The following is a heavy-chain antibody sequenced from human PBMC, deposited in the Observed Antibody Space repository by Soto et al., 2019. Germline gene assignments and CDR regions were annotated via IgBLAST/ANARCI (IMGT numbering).Heavy chain of an antibody. Sequence: QVQLVQSGAEVKKPGSSVKVSCKASGGTFSSYAISWVRQAPGQGLEWMGGIIPIFGTANYAQKFQGRVTITADESTSTAYMELSSLSSEDTAVYYCAGEYYYGSGYYYYGMDVWGHGTTVTVSS. V-gene: IGHV1-69*01. D-gene: IGHD3-10*01. CDR2: IIPIFGTA. CDR1: GGTFSSYA. CDR3: AGEYYYGSGYYYYGMDV. J-gene: IGHJ6*02.